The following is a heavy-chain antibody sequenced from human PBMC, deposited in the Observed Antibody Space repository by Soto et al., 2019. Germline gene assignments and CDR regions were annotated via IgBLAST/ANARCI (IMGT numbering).Heavy chain of an antibody. D-gene: IGHD3-9*01. CDR3: ARESHDILTGPPWVWYFDL. Sequence: QVQLQQWGAGPLRPLETLSLTCGVSGGSFSGYYWAWIRQSPGTGLEWIGEINDRGSINYNPSLKSRVSISVDTSKNHYSLTLRSVTAADTAVYSCARESHDILTGPPWVWYFDLWGRGTLVTVSS. CDR1: GGSFSGYY. J-gene: IGHJ2*01. V-gene: IGHV4-34*01. CDR2: INDRGSI.